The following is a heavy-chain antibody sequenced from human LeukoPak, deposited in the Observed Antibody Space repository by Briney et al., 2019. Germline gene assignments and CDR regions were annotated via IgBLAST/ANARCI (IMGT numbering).Heavy chain of an antibody. V-gene: IGHV3-66*01. CDR1: GFTVSSNY. CDR2: IYSGGST. J-gene: IGHJ4*02. Sequence: PGGSLRLSCAASGFTVSSNYMSWVRQAPGKGLEWVSVIYSGGSTYYADSVKGRFTISRDNAKNSLYLLMNSLRTEDTAVYYCAATYYYDGSGDYWGQGTLVTVSS. D-gene: IGHD3-22*01. CDR3: AATYYYDGSGDY.